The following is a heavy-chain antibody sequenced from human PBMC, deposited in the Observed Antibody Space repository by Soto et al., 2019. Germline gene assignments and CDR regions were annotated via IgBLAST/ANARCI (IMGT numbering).Heavy chain of an antibody. CDR1: GYTFTSYG. J-gene: IGHJ6*02. D-gene: IGHD3-10*01. CDR3: ARDRGAYGMDV. Sequence: QVQLVQSGAEVKKPGASVKVSCKASGYTFTSYGISWVRQAPGQGLEWMGWISAYNGNTNYAQKLQGRVTMTTDTATSTADMELRSLRSDDTAVDYCARDRGAYGMDVWGQGTTVTVSS. CDR2: ISAYNGNT. V-gene: IGHV1-18*01.